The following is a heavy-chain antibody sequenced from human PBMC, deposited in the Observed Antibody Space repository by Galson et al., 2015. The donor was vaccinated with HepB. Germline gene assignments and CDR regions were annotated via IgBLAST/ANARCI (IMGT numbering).Heavy chain of an antibody. CDR2: INWNGGDT. V-gene: IGHV3-20*04. CDR3: ARDETTMARGVIPKWYSGY. J-gene: IGHJ4*02. D-gene: IGHD3-10*01. Sequence: SLRLSCAATGFIFDDYDMSWVRQVPGKGLEWVSGINWNGGDTDYADSVKGRFTISRDNAENSLYLQMNSLRAEDTALYYCARDETTMARGVIPKWYSGYWGQGSLGTVSP. CDR1: GFIFDDYD.